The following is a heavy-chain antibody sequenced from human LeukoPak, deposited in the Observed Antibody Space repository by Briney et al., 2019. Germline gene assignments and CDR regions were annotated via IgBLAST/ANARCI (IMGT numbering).Heavy chain of an antibody. V-gene: IGHV4-34*01. Sequence: PSETLSLTCAVYGGSFSGYYWSWIRQPPGKGLEWIGEINHSGSTNYNPSLKSRVTISVDTSKNQFSLKLSSVTAADTAVYYCAGRARKHPYYDFWSGYYGHYDYWGQGTLVTVSS. D-gene: IGHD3-3*01. CDR3: AGRARKHPYYDFWSGYYGHYDY. J-gene: IGHJ4*02. CDR2: INHSGST. CDR1: GGSFSGYY.